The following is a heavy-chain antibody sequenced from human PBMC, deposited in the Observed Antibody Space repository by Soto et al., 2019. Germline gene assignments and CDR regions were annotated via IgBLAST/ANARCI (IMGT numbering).Heavy chain of an antibody. D-gene: IGHD3-9*01. V-gene: IGHV3-7*05. CDR1: GFTFTSYW. J-gene: IGHJ4*02. CDR3: SSLRFILVEGDFDL. Sequence: EVQLVESGGGLVQPGGSLRLSCAASGFTFTSYWMSWVRQAPGKGLEWVANIKQDGSSKYYGDSVKGRFTVSRDNAKSSIYLQMDSLREADTDVYRWSSLRFILVEGDFDLWGQGILVTVSS. CDR2: IKQDGSSK.